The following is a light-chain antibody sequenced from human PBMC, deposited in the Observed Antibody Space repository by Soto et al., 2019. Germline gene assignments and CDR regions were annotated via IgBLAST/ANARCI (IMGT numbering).Light chain of an antibody. CDR3: SSYTSSSTLYG. Sequence: QSVLTQPASVSGSPGQSITISCTGTSSDVGGYNYVSWYQQHPGKAPKLMIYDVSNRPSGVSYRFSGSKSGNTASLTISGLQAEDEADYYCSSYTSSSTLYGFGTGTKVTVL. J-gene: IGLJ1*01. CDR2: DVS. V-gene: IGLV2-14*03. CDR1: SSDVGGYNY.